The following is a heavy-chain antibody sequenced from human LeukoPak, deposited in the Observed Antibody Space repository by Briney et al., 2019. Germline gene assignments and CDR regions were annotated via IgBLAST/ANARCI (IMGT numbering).Heavy chain of an antibody. V-gene: IGHV6-1*01. Sequence: SQTLSLTCAISGDSVSSNSAAWNWIRQPPSRGLEWLGRTYYRSKWYIEYAASVKSRITINPDTSKNQVSLQVNSVTPEDTAMYYCATNVFDVWGQGTMVTVSS. J-gene: IGHJ3*01. CDR3: ATNVFDV. CDR2: TYYRSKWYI. CDR1: GDSVSSNSAA.